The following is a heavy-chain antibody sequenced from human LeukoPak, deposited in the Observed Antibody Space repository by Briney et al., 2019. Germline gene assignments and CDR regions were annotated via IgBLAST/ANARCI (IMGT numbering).Heavy chain of an antibody. D-gene: IGHD6-13*01. CDR2: IYHSGST. J-gene: IGHJ5*02. Sequence: SETLSLTCTVSGYSISSGYYWGWIRQPPGKGLEWIGSIYHSGSTYYNPSLKSRVTISVDTSKNQFSLKLSSVTAADTAVYYCARDKGSSSWYERIWFDPWGQGTLVTVSS. CDR3: ARDKGSSSWYERIWFDP. CDR1: GYSISSGYY. V-gene: IGHV4-38-2*02.